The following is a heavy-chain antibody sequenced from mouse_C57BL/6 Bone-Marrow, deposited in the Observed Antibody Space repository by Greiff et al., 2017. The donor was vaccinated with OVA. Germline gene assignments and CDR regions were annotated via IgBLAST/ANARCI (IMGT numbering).Heavy chain of an antibody. CDR2: ISDGGSYT. CDR3: AREDDYWYFDV. CDR1: GFTFSSYA. J-gene: IGHJ1*03. D-gene: IGHD2-3*01. V-gene: IGHV5-4*01. Sequence: DVKLVESGGGLVKPGGSLKLSCAASGFTFSSYAMSWVRQTPEKRLEWVATISDGGSYTYYPDNVKGRFTISRDNAKNNLYLQMSHLKSEDTAMYYCAREDDYWYFDVWGTGTTVTVSS.